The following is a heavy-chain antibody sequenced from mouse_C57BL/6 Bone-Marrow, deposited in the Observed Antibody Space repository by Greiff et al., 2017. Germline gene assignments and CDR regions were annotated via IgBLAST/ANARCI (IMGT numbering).Heavy chain of an antibody. Sequence: QVQLQQPGAELVKPGASVKMSCKASGYTFTSYWITWVKQRPGQGLEWIGDIYPGSGSTNYNEKFKSKATLTVDTSSSTAYMQLSSLTSEDSAVYYCARSPYYYGSSYAFAYWGKGTLVTVSA. J-gene: IGHJ3*01. CDR3: ARSPYYYGSSYAFAY. CDR2: IYPGSGST. CDR1: GYTFTSYW. V-gene: IGHV1-55*01. D-gene: IGHD1-1*01.